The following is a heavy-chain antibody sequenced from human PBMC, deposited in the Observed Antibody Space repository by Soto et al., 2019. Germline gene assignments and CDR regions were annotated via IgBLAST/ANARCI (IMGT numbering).Heavy chain of an antibody. Sequence: PSETPSLTCTVSGGSISSYYWSWIRQPPGKGLEWIGYIYYSGSTNYNPSLKSRVTISVDTSKNQFSLKLSSVTVADTAVYYCARENCSGGSCYSDPWFDPWGQGTLVTVSS. CDR2: IYYSGST. V-gene: IGHV4-59*01. J-gene: IGHJ5*02. CDR3: ARENCSGGSCYSDPWFDP. CDR1: GGSISSYY. D-gene: IGHD2-15*01.